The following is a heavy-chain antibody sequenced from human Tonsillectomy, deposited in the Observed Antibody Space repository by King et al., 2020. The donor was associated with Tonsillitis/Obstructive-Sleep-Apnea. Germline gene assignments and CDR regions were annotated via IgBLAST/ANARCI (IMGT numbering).Heavy chain of an antibody. Sequence: VQLVESGGGLVQPGRSLRLSCTASGFTFGDYAMSWVRQAPGKGLEWVGFIRSKAYGGTTEYAASVKGRFTISRDDSKSIAYLQMNSLKTEDTAVYYCTREDSSCYPPCSPKNVATGWFDPWGQGTLVTVSS. CDR1: GFTFGDYA. J-gene: IGHJ5*02. CDR3: TREDSSCYPPCSPKNVATGWFDP. CDR2: IRSKAYGGTT. D-gene: IGHD6-13*01. V-gene: IGHV3-49*04.